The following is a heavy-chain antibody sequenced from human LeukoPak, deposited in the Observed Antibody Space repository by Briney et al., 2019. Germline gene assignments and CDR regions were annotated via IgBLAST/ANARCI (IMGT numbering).Heavy chain of an antibody. Sequence: PGRSLRLSCAASGFIFSSYGMHWVRQAPGKGLEWVAVIWYDGSNKYYADSVKGRFTISRDNSKNTLYLQMNSLRAEDTAVYYCARGWYSSGWYGYGMDVWGQGTTVTVSS. CDR3: ARGWYSSGWYGYGMDV. CDR2: IWYDGSNK. V-gene: IGHV3-33*01. CDR1: GFIFSSYG. J-gene: IGHJ6*02. D-gene: IGHD6-19*01.